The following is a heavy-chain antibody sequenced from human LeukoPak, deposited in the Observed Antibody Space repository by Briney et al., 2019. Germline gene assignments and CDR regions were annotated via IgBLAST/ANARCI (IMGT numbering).Heavy chain of an antibody. J-gene: IGHJ4*02. D-gene: IGHD6-19*01. CDR1: GGPFSDYY. V-gene: IGHV4-34*01. Sequence: SETLSLTCAVYGGPFSDYYWSWIRQPPGKGLEWIGEISHSGSTNYNPSLKSRVTISVDTSKNQFSLKLSSVTAADTAVYYCARGQFDYWGQGTLVTVSS. CDR3: ARGQFDY. CDR2: ISHSGST.